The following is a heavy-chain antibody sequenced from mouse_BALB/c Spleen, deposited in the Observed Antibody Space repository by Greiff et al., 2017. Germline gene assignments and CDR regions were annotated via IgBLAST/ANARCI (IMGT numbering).Heavy chain of an antibody. CDR1: GFTFSDYY. CDR3: TRDPSYDYDY. Sequence: EVKVVESGGGLVKPGGSLKLSCAASGFTFSDYYMYWVRQTPEKRLEWVATISDGGSYTYYPDSVKGRFTISRDNAKNTLYLQMSSLKSEDTAMYYCTRDPSYDYDYWGQGTTLTVSS. J-gene: IGHJ2*01. V-gene: IGHV5-4*02. CDR2: ISDGGSYT. D-gene: IGHD2-4*01.